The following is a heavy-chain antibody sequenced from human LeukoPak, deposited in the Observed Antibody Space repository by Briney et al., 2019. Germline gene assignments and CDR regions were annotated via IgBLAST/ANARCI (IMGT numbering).Heavy chain of an antibody. CDR2: ISSSGSTI. D-gene: IGHD4-23*01. V-gene: IGHV3-11*04. Sequence: GGSLRLSCAASGFTFSNAWMSWVRQAPGKGLEWVSYISSSGSTIYYADSVKGRFTIPRDNAKNSLYLQMNSLRAEDTAVYYCARDYGGSSPFDYWGQGTLVTVSS. CDR1: GFTFSNAW. J-gene: IGHJ4*02. CDR3: ARDYGGSSPFDY.